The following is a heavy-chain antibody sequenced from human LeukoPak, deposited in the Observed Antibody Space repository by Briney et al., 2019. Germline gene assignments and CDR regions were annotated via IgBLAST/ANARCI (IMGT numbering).Heavy chain of an antibody. CDR1: GFTSIAYA. J-gene: IGHJ4*02. CDR2: ISGGGVTT. Sequence: GGSLRLSCVGSGFTSIAYALTWARQAPGKGLEWVSGISGGGVTTYYADSVKGRFTISRDNAKNSLYLQMNSLRAEDAAVYYCATEPLTVVVPAAIRHYWGQGTLVTASS. CDR3: ATEPLTVVVPAAIRHY. V-gene: IGHV3-23*01. D-gene: IGHD2-2*02.